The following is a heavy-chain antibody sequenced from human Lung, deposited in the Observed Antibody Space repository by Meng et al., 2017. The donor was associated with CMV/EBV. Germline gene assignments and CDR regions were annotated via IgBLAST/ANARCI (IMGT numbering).Heavy chain of an antibody. Sequence: SVXVSXKASGGTFSTYVFSWVRQAPGQGLEWLGGIIPMFGTTNYAQKFQGRLTIKADDSTRTAYMDLSSLTSEDTAVYYCARHAEDYYDSRDFSPDAHWXQGTLVTVSS. D-gene: IGHD3-22*01. CDR2: IIPMFGTT. J-gene: IGHJ4*02. CDR1: GGTFSTYV. V-gene: IGHV1-69*13. CDR3: ARHAEDYYDSRDFSPDAH.